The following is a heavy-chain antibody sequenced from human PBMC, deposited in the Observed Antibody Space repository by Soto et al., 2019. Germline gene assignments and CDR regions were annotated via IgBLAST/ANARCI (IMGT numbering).Heavy chain of an antibody. CDR2: IIPIFGTA. D-gene: IGHD1-26*01. CDR1: GGTFSSYA. J-gene: IGHJ4*02. V-gene: IGHV1-69*13. Sequence: SVKVSCKASGGTFSSYAISWVRQAPGQGLKWMGGIIPIFGTANYAQKFQGRVTITADESTSTAYMELSSLRSEDTAVYYCALRLGATTRDDYWGQGTLVTVSS. CDR3: ALRLGATTRDDY.